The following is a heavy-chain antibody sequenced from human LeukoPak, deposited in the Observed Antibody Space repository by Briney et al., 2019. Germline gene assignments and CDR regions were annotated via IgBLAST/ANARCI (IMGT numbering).Heavy chain of an antibody. V-gene: IGHV3-7*01. CDR3: ARDPLVGATYYYYYGMDV. J-gene: IGHJ6*02. Sequence: GGSLRLSCAASGFTFSDYYMSWVRQAPGKGLEWVANIKQDGSEKYYVDSVKGRFTISRDNAKNSLYLQMNSLRAEDTAVYYCARDPLVGATYYYYYGMDVWGQGTTVTVSS. D-gene: IGHD1-26*01. CDR1: GFTFSDYY. CDR2: IKQDGSEK.